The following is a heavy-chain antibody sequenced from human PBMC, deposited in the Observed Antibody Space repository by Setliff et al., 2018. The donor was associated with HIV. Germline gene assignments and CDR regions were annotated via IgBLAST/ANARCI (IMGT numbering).Heavy chain of an antibody. V-gene: IGHV4-4*02. CDR2: IYHSGNT. J-gene: IGHJ4*02. CDR1: GDSIDNSNW. CDR3: AREGSYNDFWSGGMTLNY. Sequence: SETLSLTCVVSGDSIDNSNWWSWVRQPPGQGLEWMGEIYHSGNTNYNPSLKSRLTMSVDKSKNQFSLNLRSVTAADTAVYYCAREGSYNDFWSGGMTLNYWGQGALVTVSS. D-gene: IGHD3-3*01.